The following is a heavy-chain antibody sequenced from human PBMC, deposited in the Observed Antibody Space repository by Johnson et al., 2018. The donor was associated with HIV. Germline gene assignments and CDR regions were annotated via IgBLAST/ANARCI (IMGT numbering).Heavy chain of an antibody. CDR1: EFTFGDYD. CDR3: ARVRVGAFDI. Sequence: VQLVESGGGVVRPGESLGLSCAASEFTFGDYDMAWVRVAPGKGLEWVSIIYSGGSTYYADSVKGRFTISRDNSKNTLHLQMSSLRPEDTAVYYCARVRVGAFDIWGQGTMVTVSS. D-gene: IGHD1-26*01. J-gene: IGHJ3*02. V-gene: IGHV3-66*02. CDR2: IYSGGST.